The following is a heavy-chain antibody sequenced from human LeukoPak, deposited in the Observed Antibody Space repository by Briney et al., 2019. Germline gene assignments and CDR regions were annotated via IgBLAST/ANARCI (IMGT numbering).Heavy chain of an antibody. D-gene: IGHD6-25*01. CDR3: TRSSDWI. J-gene: IGHJ4*02. CDR1: GGSINYYY. V-gene: IGHV4-59*01. CDR2: ISYSGIT. Sequence: SETLSLTCTVSGGSINYYYWSWIRQPPGKGLEWIGYISYSGITKYNPSLKSRVTISADTSKNQFSLKLSSVTAADTAIYYCTRSSDWIWGQGTRVTVSS.